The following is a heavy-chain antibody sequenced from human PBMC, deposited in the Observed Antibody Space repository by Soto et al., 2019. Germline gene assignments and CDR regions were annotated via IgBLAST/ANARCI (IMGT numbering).Heavy chain of an antibody. CDR2: IKEDGSVK. CDR3: ASLLGSVTTYDH. J-gene: IGHJ4*02. V-gene: IGHV3-7*01. CDR1: GITFSSRW. D-gene: IGHD1-1*01. Sequence: PGGSLRLSCAASGITFSSRWMSWVRQAPGKGLEWVASIKEDGSVKHYVDSVKGRFTISRDNAMTSLSLQMNSLRAEDTAVYYCASLLGSVTTYDHWGQGTMVTVSS.